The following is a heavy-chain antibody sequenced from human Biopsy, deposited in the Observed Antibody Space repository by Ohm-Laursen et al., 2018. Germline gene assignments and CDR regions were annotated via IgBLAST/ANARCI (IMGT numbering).Heavy chain of an antibody. V-gene: IGHV1-8*01. CDR3: AREIDSTGYYGLTY. Sequence: ASVKVSCKVSGYTFTSYDINWVRKATGQGLEWMGWMNPNSGNTGYAQEFQGRVTMTRDTSTSTAYMELSSLRSEDTAVYYCAREIDSTGYYGLTYWGPGTLVIVSS. CDR1: GYTFTSYD. CDR2: MNPNSGNT. J-gene: IGHJ4*02. D-gene: IGHD3-22*01.